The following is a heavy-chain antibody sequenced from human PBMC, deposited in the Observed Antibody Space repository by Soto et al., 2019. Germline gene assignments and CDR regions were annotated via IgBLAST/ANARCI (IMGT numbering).Heavy chain of an antibody. CDR2: IYSGGNT. CDR1: GFTVSSSY. Sequence: EVQLVESGGGLFQPGGSLRLSCAASGFTVSSSYMGWVRHAPGKGLEWVSSIYSGGNTYYADSVRGRFTISTDNSKDTLYLQMNSLRVDDTAMYYCARHVVYDWYFDLWGRGTLVTVSS. V-gene: IGHV3-66*04. J-gene: IGHJ2*01. D-gene: IGHD2-8*02. CDR3: ARHVVYDWYFDL.